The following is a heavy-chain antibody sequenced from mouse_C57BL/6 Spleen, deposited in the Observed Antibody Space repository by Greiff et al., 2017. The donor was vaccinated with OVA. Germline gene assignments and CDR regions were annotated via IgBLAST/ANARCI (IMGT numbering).Heavy chain of an antibody. CDR3: ARWGGNYWYFDV. D-gene: IGHD1-1*02. CDR2: IDPSDSYT. CDR1: GYTFTSYW. V-gene: IGHV1-69*01. Sequence: VQLQQSGAELVMPGASVKLSCKASGYTFTSYWMHWVKQRPGQGLEWIGEIDPSDSYTNYNQKFKGKSTLTVDKSSSTAYMQLSSLTSEDSAVYYCARWGGNYWYFDVWGTGTTVTVSS. J-gene: IGHJ1*03.